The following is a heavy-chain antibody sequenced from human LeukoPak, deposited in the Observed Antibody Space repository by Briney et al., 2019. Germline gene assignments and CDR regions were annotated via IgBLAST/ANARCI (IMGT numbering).Heavy chain of an antibody. J-gene: IGHJ3*02. CDR2: IYPADSNS. V-gene: IGHV5-51*01. CDR3: ARPRLAAAGSAFDI. CDR1: GYSFTNFC. D-gene: IGHD6-13*01. Sequence: GESLKISCQGYGYSFTNFCIGWVRQMPGKGLEWMGIIYPADSNSIYSPSFQGQVTISADKSISTAYLQWSNLKASDTAIYYCARPRLAAAGSAFDIWGQGTMVTVPS.